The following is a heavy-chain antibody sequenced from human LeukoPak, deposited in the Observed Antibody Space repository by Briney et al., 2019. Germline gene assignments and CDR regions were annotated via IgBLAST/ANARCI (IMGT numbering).Heavy chain of an antibody. D-gene: IGHD5-12*01. CDR2: ITASGGST. V-gene: IGHV3-23*01. CDR3: ARGARRGYSGYDPGYYYYYMDV. J-gene: IGHJ6*03. CDR1: EFTFSSNA. Sequence: GGSLRLSCAASEFTFSSNAMTWVRQAPGKGLEWVAAITASGGSTQYADSVRGRFTISRDNSKNTLFLQMNSLRAEDTAVYYCARGARRGYSGYDPGYYYYYMDVWGKGTTVTVSS.